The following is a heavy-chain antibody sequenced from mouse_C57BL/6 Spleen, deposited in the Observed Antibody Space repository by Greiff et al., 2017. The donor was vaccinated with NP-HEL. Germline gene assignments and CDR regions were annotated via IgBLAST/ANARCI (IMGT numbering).Heavy chain of an antibody. CDR3: ARAYDYDVTPY. CDR1: GYTFTSYW. D-gene: IGHD2-4*01. Sequence: QVQLQQPGAELVRPGSSVKLSCKASGYTFTSYWMDWVKQRPGQGLEWIGNIYPSDSETHYNQKFKDKATLTVDKSSSTAYMQLSSLTSEDSAGYYCARAYDYDVTPYWGQGTRVTVSA. V-gene: IGHV1-61*01. J-gene: IGHJ3*01. CDR2: IYPSDSET.